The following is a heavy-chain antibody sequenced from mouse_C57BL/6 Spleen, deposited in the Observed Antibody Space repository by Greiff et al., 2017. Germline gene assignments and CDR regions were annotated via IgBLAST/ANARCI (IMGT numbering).Heavy chain of an antibody. J-gene: IGHJ2*01. CDR1: GFSLSTSGMG. Sequence: QVTLKVSGPGILQSSQTLSLTCSFSGFSLSTSGMGVSWIRQPSGKGLEWLAHIYWDDDKRYNPSLKSRLTIYKDTSGNKVFRRITSVDTAVTATDSSARSVNWDCLDYWGQGTTLTVSS. CDR3: ARSVNWDCLDY. V-gene: IGHV8-12*01. CDR2: IYWDDDK. D-gene: IGHD4-1*01.